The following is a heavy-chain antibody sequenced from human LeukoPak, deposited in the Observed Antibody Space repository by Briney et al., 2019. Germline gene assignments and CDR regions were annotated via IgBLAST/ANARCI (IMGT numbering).Heavy chain of an antibody. CDR2: ISGSGGST. CDR3: AKLSPSVVVVAATPHFDY. J-gene: IGHJ4*02. V-gene: IGHV3-23*01. Sequence: GGSLRLSCAASGFTFSSYSMNWVRQAPGKGLEWVSAISGSGGSTYYADSVKGRFTISRDNSKNTLYLQMNSLRAEDTAVYYCAKLSPSVVVVAATPHFDYWGQGTLVTVSS. D-gene: IGHD2-15*01. CDR1: GFTFSSYS.